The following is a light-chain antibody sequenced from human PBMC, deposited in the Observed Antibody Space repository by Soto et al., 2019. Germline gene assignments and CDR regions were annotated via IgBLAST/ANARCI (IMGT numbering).Light chain of an antibody. CDR2: DVS. Sequence: QSVLAQPASVSWSPGQSITISCTGTSRDVGGYNYVSWYQQHPGKAPKLMMYDVSNRPSGLYNRFSGSKSGNTASLTISGLQAEDEADYYCSSYTSSSTLVFGTGTKVTVL. J-gene: IGLJ1*01. CDR1: SRDVGGYNY. V-gene: IGLV2-14*01. CDR3: SSYTSSSTLV.